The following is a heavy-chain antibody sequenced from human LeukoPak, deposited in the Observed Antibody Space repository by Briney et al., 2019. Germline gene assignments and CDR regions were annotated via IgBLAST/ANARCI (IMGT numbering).Heavy chain of an antibody. CDR2: IKTDGSEK. V-gene: IGHV3-7*01. CDR3: ARGPPYGSRSDYFDY. Sequence: GGSLRLSCEGSGFTFSNYWMGWVRQAPGKGLQWVANIKTDGSEKYYVDSVKGRFTISKDNAKSSLSLHMNSLRVEDTAVYYCARGPPYGSRSDYFDYWGQGTLVTVSS. CDR1: GFTFSNYW. J-gene: IGHJ4*02. D-gene: IGHD3-10*01.